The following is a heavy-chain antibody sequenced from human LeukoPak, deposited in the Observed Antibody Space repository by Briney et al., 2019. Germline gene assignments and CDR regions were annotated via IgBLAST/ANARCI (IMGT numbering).Heavy chain of an antibody. CDR1: GFCFSSYG. D-gene: IGHD1-26*01. CDR2: LRKDATYS. CDR3: ASGGPTRGTLES. J-gene: IGHJ4*02. V-gene: IGHV3-30*02. Sequence: GGSLRLSCEASGFCFSSYGMYWVRQTPDKGLEWVAYLRKDATYSNYADSVRGRFTISRDNSKYTVDLQMTSLRIEDTAVYYCASGGPTRGTLESWGQGTLVTVSS.